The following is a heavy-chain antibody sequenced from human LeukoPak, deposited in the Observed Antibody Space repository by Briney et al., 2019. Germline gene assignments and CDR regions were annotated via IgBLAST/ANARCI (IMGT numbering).Heavy chain of an antibody. Sequence: SETLSLTCTVSGGSISSYYWSWIRQPPGKGLEWIGYIYYSGSTNYNPSLKSRVTISVDTSRNQFSLKLSSVTAADTAVYYCARGYVGAPIDYWGQGTLVTVSS. J-gene: IGHJ4*02. CDR2: IYYSGST. D-gene: IGHD1-26*01. CDR1: GGSISSYY. CDR3: ARGYVGAPIDY. V-gene: IGHV4-59*01.